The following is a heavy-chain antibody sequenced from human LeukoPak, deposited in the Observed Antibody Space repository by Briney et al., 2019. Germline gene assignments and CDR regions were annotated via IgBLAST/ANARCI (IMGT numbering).Heavy chain of an antibody. CDR2: IYYSGST. CDR1: GGSISSSSYY. V-gene: IGHV4-39*07. Sequence: SETLSLTCTVSGGSISSSSYYWGWIRQPPGKGLEWIGSIYYSGSTYYNPSLKSRVTISVDTSKNQFSLKLSSVTAADTAVYYCARDKQDSSSWYSYYYGMDVWGQGTTVTVSS. J-gene: IGHJ6*02. D-gene: IGHD6-13*01. CDR3: ARDKQDSSSWYSYYYGMDV.